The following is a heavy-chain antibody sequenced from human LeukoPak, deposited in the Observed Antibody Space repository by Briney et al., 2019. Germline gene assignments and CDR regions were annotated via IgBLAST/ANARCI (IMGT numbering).Heavy chain of an antibody. V-gene: IGHV3-23*01. CDR3: ARGKIGYYYGDYDGY. CDR2: IGGGGGST. CDR1: GFTLSHYA. Sequence: GGSLRLSCSMSGFTLSHYAMSWVRQAPGKGLEWVSTIGGGGGSTDYTDSVKGRFTISRDNAKNSLYLQMNRLRDEDTGVYYCARGKIGYYYGDYDGYWGQGTLVTVSS. J-gene: IGHJ4*02. D-gene: IGHD4-17*01.